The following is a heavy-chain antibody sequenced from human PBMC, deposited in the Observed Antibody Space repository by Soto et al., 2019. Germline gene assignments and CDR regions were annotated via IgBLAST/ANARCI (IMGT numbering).Heavy chain of an antibody. CDR2: IIPIFGTA. CDR1: GGTFSSYA. CDR3: ARDKGDLTGQDY. D-gene: IGHD3-9*01. J-gene: IGHJ4*02. V-gene: IGHV1-69*13. Sequence: SVKVSCKASGGTFSSYAISWVRQAPGQGLEWMGGIIPIFGTANYAQKFQGRVTITADESTSTAYMELSSLRSEDTAVYYCARDKGDLTGQDYWGQGTLVTVSS.